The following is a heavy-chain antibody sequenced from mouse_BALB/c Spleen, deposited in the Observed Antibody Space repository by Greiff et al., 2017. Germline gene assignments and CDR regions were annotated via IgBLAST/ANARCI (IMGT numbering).Heavy chain of an antibody. CDR3: ARSAYDYDDY. V-gene: IGHV1-7*01. Sequence: VQLQQSGAELAKPGASVKMSCKASGYTFTSYWMHWVKQRPGQGLEWIGYINPSTGYTEYNQKFKDKATLTADKSSSTAYMQLSSLTSEDSAVYYCARSAYDYDDYWGQGTTLTVSS. D-gene: IGHD2-4*01. CDR1: GYTFTSYW. J-gene: IGHJ2*01. CDR2: INPSTGYT.